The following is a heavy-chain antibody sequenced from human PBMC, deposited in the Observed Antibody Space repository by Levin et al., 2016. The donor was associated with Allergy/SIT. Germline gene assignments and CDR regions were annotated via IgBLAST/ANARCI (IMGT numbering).Heavy chain of an antibody. CDR1: GGSISNYY. CDR3: ARELSNAFGEVYYFDY. V-gene: IGHV4-59*01. J-gene: IGHJ4*02. Sequence: SETLSLTCTVSGGSISNYYWSWIRQPPGKGLEWIGYIYYSGSTNYNPSLKSRVTISVDTSKNQFSLKLSSVTAADTAVYYCARELSNAFGEVYYFDYWGQGTLVTVSS. D-gene: IGHD3-10*01. CDR2: IYYSGST.